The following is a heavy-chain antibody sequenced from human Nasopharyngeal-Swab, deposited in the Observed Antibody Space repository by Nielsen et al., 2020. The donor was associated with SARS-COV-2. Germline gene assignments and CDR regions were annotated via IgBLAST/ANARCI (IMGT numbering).Heavy chain of an antibody. D-gene: IGHD2-2*01. Sequence: WIRRPPGKGLEWVAHIKQGGTQQYYVDSVKGRFTISRDNAKNSLYLQMNSLRADDTAVYYCTRYCSTTSCPRGFDYWGQGTLVTVSS. V-gene: IGHV3-7*01. CDR2: IKQGGTQQ. CDR3: TRYCSTTSCPRGFDY. J-gene: IGHJ4*02.